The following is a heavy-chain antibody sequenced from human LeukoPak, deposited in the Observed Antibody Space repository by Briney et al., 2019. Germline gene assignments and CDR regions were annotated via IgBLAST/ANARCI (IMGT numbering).Heavy chain of an antibody. D-gene: IGHD1-7*01. CDR3: ARTGKTLLNYDFDY. CDR1: GGSISSGAYY. V-gene: IGHV4-39*07. CDR2: INYTGST. Sequence: SQTLSLTCTVSGGSISSGAYYWAWIRQAPGRGPEWIGIINYTGSTYYNPSLKSRVTISVDTSKNQFSLKLNSVTAADTAVYYCARTGKTLLNYDFDYWGQGTLVTVSS. J-gene: IGHJ4*02.